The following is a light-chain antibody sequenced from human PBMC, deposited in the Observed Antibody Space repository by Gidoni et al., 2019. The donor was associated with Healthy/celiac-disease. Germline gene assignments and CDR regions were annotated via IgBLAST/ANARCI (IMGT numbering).Light chain of an antibody. CDR1: SSDVGGHNY. CDR3: SSYTSSSTSV. J-gene: IGLJ3*02. CDR2: DVS. V-gene: IGLV2-14*03. Sequence: QSALTQPASVSGSPGQSLTISCTGTSSDVGGHNYVSWYQQHPGKAPKLIIYDVSNRPSGVSNRFSGSQSSNTASLTISGLQAKDEADYYCSSYTSSSTSVFGGGTKLTVL.